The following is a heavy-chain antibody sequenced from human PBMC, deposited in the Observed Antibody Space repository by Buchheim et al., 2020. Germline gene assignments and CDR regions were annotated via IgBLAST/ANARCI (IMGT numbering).Heavy chain of an antibody. D-gene: IGHD6-13*01. CDR2: ISSSSSTI. Sequence: EVQLVESGGGLVQPGGSLRLSCAASGFTFSSYSMNWVRQAPGKGLEWVSYISSSSSTIYYADSAKGRFTISRDNAKNSLYLQMNSLRAEDTAVYYCARDPSSSWQPNWFDPWGQGTL. CDR3: ARDPSSSWQPNWFDP. CDR1: GFTFSSYS. J-gene: IGHJ5*02. V-gene: IGHV3-48*01.